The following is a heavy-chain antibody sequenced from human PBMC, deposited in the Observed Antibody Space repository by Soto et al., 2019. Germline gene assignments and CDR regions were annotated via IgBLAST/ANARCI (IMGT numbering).Heavy chain of an antibody. V-gene: IGHV3-74*01. CDR1: GFTFRDYW. CDR3: AKDLTQGRHSSSCLDG. J-gene: IGHJ6*02. CDR2: ISTDGSST. Sequence: GGSLRLSCTASGFTFRDYWMHWVRQAPGRGLVWVSRISTDGSSTAYADSVKGRFTISRDNSKNTLYLQMNSLRAEDTAVYYCAKDLTQGRHSSSCLDGWGQGTTVTVSS. D-gene: IGHD6-13*01.